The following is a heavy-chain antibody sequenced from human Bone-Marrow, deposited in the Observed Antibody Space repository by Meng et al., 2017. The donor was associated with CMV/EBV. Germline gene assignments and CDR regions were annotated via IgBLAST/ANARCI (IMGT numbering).Heavy chain of an antibody. CDR1: GDSS. Sequence: GDSSWSWIRQPPGKGLEWIGYIYYSGSTYYNPSLKSRVTISVDTSKNQFSLKLSSGTAADTAVYYCARGGYDSSGYYYTTEVFFDYWGQGTLVTVSS. V-gene: IGHV4-30-4*01. D-gene: IGHD3-22*01. J-gene: IGHJ4*02. CDR3: ARGGYDSSGYYYTTEVFFDY. CDR2: IYYSGST.